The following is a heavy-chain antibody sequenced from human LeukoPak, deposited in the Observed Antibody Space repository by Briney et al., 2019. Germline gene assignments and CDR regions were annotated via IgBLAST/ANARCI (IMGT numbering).Heavy chain of an antibody. CDR1: GYTLTELS. CDR3: ARFGLGEHIEVAGIPFDI. D-gene: IGHD6-19*01. V-gene: IGHV1-18*01. CDR2: ISAYNGNT. Sequence: ASVKVSCKVSGYTLTELSMHWVRQAPGQGLEWMGWISAYNGNTNYAQKLQGRVTMTTDTSTSTAYMELRSLRSDDTALYYCARFGLGEHIEVAGIPFDIWGQGTMVTVSS. J-gene: IGHJ3*02.